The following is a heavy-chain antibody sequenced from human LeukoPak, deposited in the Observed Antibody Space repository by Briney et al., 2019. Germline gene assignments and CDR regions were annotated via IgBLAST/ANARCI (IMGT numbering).Heavy chain of an antibody. J-gene: IGHJ3*02. CDR3: ASSRGYCSSTSCSGAFDI. CDR2: IIPIFGTA. V-gene: IGHV1-69*05. CDR1: GGTFSSYA. Sequence: AASVKVSCKASGGTFSSYAISWVRQAPGQGLEWMGGIIPIFGTANYAQKFQGRVTITTDEPTSTAYMELSSLRSEDTAVYYCASSRGYCSSTSCSGAFDIWGQGTMVTVSS. D-gene: IGHD2-2*01.